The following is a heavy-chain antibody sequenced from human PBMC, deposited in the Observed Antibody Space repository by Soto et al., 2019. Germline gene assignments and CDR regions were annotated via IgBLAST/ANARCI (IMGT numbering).Heavy chain of an antibody. J-gene: IGHJ6*02. CDR1: GFTFSSYA. V-gene: IGHV3-23*01. D-gene: IGHD4-17*01. CDR2: ISGSGGGT. CDR3: AKRLTRVTPKGYYGMDV. Sequence: PGGSLRLSCAASGFTFSSYAMTWVRQAPGKGLEWVSGISGSGGGTYYADSVKGRFTVSRDNSKNTLYLQMNSLRAEDTAIYYCAKRLTRVTPKGYYGMDVWGQGTTVTVSS.